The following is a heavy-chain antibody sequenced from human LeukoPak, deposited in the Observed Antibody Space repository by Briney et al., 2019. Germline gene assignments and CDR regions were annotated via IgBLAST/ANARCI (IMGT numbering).Heavy chain of an antibody. CDR1: GGSISSGGYY. D-gene: IGHD2-2*01. J-gene: IGHJ6*03. CDR2: IYYSGST. V-gene: IGHV4-31*03. Sequence: SETLSLTCTVSGGSISSGGYYWSWIRQHPGKGLEWIGYIYYSGSTYYNPSLKSRVTISVDTSKNQFSLKLSSVTAADTAVYYCARNLYCSSTSCYLYYYYMDVWGKGTTVTVSS. CDR3: ARNLYCSSTSCYLYYYYMDV.